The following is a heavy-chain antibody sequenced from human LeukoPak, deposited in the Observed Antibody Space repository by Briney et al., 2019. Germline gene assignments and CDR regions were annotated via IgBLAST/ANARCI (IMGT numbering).Heavy chain of an antibody. CDR3: ARCIAETWWYFDL. J-gene: IGHJ2*01. CDR2: IYTSGST. CDR1: GGSISSGSYY. V-gene: IGHV4-61*02. D-gene: IGHD6-13*01. Sequence: SETLSLTCTVSGGSISSGSYYWSWIRQPAGKGLEWIGRIYTSGSTNYNPSLKSRATISVDTSKNQFSLKLSSVTAADTAVYYCARCIAETWWYFDLWGRGTLVTVSS.